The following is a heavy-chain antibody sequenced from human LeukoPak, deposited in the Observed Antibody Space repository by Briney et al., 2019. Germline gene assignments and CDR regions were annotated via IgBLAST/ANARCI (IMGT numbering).Heavy chain of an antibody. V-gene: IGHV3-21*01. CDR3: ARGRPHGNDY. CDR2: IDSSSSYI. J-gene: IGHJ4*02. Sequence: GGSLRLSCAASGFTFSSYAMNWVRQAPGKGLEWVSSIDSSSSYIYYADSVKGRFTISRANAKNSLFLQMNSLRAEDTAVYYCARGRPHGNDYWGQGTLVTVSS. D-gene: IGHD4-23*01. CDR1: GFTFSSYA.